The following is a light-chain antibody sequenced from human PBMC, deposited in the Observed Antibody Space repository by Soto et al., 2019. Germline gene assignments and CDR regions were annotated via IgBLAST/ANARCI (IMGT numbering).Light chain of an antibody. CDR2: EVS. Sequence: QSVLTQPASVSGSPGQSITISCTGTSSDVGTYNLVSWYQHHPGKAPKLILYEVSERPSGVSNRLSGSKSGNTASLTISGLQAEDEADYYCCSYAGSTNLFGGGTKLTVL. CDR1: SSDVGTYNL. CDR3: CSYAGSTNL. J-gene: IGLJ2*01. V-gene: IGLV2-23*02.